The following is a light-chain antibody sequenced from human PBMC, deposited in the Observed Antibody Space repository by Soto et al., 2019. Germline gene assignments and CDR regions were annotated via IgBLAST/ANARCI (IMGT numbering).Light chain of an antibody. CDR1: QSITNNY. V-gene: IGKV3-20*01. J-gene: IGKJ1*01. CDR3: QQYGSSPRT. CDR2: GAS. Sequence: EVVLTQSPGTLSLPPGERATLSCRASQSITNNYLAWYQQKPGQAPSLVIYGASSRATGIPDRFSGSGSGTEFTLTISRLEPEDFAVYYCQQYGSSPRTFGQGTKVDIK.